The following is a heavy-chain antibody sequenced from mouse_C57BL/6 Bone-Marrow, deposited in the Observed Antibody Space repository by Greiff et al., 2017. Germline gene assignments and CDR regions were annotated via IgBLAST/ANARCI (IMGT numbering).Heavy chain of an antibody. CDR2: IYPRSGNT. CDR3: ARGSSGYVYFDY. V-gene: IGHV1-81*01. J-gene: IGHJ2*01. Sequence: QVQLQQSGAELARPGASVKLSCKASGYTFTSYGISWVKQRPGQGLEWIGEIYPRSGNTYYNEKFKGKATLTADKSSSTAYMELRSRTSEASAVYFWARGSSGYVYFDYWGQGTTLTVSS. D-gene: IGHD3-2*02. CDR1: GYTFTSYG.